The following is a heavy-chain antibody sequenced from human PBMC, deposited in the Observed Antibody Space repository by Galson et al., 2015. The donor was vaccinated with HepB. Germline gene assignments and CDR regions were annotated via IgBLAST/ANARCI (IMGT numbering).Heavy chain of an antibody. CDR2: IYPGDSDT. CDR3: ARRGYCTNGVCYYFDY. Sequence: QSGAEVKKPGESLKISCKGSGYSFTSYWIGWVRQMPGKGLEWMGIIYPGDSDTRYGPSFQGQVTISADKSISTAYLQWSSLKASDTAMYYCARRGYCTNGVCYYFDYWGQGTLVTVSS. V-gene: IGHV5-51*03. D-gene: IGHD2-8*01. J-gene: IGHJ4*02. CDR1: GYSFTSYW.